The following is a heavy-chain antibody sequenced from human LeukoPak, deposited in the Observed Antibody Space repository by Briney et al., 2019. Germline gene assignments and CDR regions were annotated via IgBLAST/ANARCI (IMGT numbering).Heavy chain of an antibody. CDR3: AKDGAGENYDSSGYYLGPPDY. Sequence: GGSLRLSCAASGFTFSNYAMSWVRQAPGKVLEWVSAISGSGASTYYADSVKGRFTISRDNSKNTLYLQMNSLRAEDTAVYYCAKDGAGENYDSSGYYLGPPDYWGQGTLVTVSS. V-gene: IGHV3-23*01. J-gene: IGHJ4*02. D-gene: IGHD3-22*01. CDR1: GFTFSNYA. CDR2: ISGSGAST.